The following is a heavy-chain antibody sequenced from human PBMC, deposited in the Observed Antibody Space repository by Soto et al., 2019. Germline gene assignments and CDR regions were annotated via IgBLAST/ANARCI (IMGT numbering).Heavy chain of an antibody. CDR3: AHYPPQHSGAFDI. J-gene: IGHJ3*02. Sequence: SGPTLVNPTQALTLTCTFSGFSLRTTGVGVGWIRQPPGKALEWLALLYWDDDNRYNPSLKSRLTLTKDTSTSQVVLTLTNVDPADTATYYCAHYPPQHSGAFDIWGQGAVVTVSS. CDR2: LYWDDDN. V-gene: IGHV2-5*02. D-gene: IGHD6-19*01. CDR1: GFSLRTTGVG.